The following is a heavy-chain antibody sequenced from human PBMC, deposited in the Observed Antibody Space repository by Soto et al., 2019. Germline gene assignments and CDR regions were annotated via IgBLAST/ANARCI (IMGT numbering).Heavy chain of an antibody. J-gene: IGHJ4*02. V-gene: IGHV1-69*13. Sequence: ASVKVSCKASGGTFYTYTFSWLRQAPGQGLEWMGSITPIYPTTNYAERFQGRLTITADGSTHTAYMDLTSLTSEDTAVYYCARIPRYSFPTSDDLDSWGQGTLVTVLL. CDR2: ITPIYPTT. CDR1: GGTFYTYT. CDR3: ARIPRYSFPTSDDLDS. D-gene: IGHD5-18*01.